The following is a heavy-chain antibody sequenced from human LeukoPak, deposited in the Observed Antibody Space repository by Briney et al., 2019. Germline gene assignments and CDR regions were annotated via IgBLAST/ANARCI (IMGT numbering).Heavy chain of an antibody. CDR2: TYYRSRWDN. J-gene: IGHJ3*02. CDR1: GDSVSSNSGA. D-gene: IGHD1-1*01. Sequence: SQTLSLTCAISGDSVSSNSGAWNWIRQSPSRGLQWMGRTYYRSRWDNDYAVSVKSRITINPDTSKNQFSPHLNSVTPEDTAVYYCTREVGLTGITDAFDIWGQGTMVTVSS. CDR3: TREVGLTGITDAFDI. V-gene: IGHV6-1*01.